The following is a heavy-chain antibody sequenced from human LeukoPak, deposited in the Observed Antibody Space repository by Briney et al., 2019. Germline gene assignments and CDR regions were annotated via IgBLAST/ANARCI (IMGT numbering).Heavy chain of an antibody. Sequence: PSETLSLTCTVSGGSISSYYWSWIRQPPGKGLEWIGYIYYSGSTNYNPSLKSRVTISVDTSKNQFSLKLNSVTAADTAVYYCARVGGIYDYVWGSYRHDAFDIWGQGTMVTVSS. J-gene: IGHJ3*02. D-gene: IGHD3-16*02. CDR2: IYYSGST. CDR1: GGSISSYY. CDR3: ARVGGIYDYVWGSYRHDAFDI. V-gene: IGHV4-59*01.